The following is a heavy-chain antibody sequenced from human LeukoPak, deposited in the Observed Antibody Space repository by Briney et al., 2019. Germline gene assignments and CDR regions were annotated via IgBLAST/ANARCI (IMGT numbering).Heavy chain of an antibody. D-gene: IGHD3-3*01. CDR1: GGSISSSSYY. V-gene: IGHV4-61*01. CDR3: ARVFGVVDGWFDP. Sequence: SETLSLTCTVSGGSISSSSYYWSWIRQPPGKGLEWIGYIYYSGSTNYNPSLKSRVTISVDTSKNQFSLKLSSVTAADTAVYYCARVFGVVDGWFDPWGQETLVTVSS. CDR2: IYYSGST. J-gene: IGHJ5*02.